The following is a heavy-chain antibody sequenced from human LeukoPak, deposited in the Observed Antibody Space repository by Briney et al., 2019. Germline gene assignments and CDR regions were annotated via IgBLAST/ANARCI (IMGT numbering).Heavy chain of an antibody. CDR3: ASAYYYGSSWFDP. CDR2: IYYSGST. CDR1: GGSISSGGYY. D-gene: IGHD3-10*01. Sequence: SQTLSLTCTVSGGSISSGGYYWSWIRQHPGKGLEWIGYIYYSGSTYYNPSLKSRVTISVDTSKDQFSMKLSSVTAADTAVYYCASAYYYGSSWFDPWGQGTLVTVSS. J-gene: IGHJ5*02. V-gene: IGHV4-31*03.